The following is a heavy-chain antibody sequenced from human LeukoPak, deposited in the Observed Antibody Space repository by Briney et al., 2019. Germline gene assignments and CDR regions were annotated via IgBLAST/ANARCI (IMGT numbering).Heavy chain of an antibody. V-gene: IGHV1-18*01. CDR1: GYTFTSYG. Sequence: ASVKVSCKASGYTFTSYGISWVRQAPGQGLELMGWFSAYNGNTNYAQKMKGRVNMTKDTSTSTAYMELRSLRSDDTAVYYCARGKEEYDFWSGYYPPYYMNVWGKGTTVTVSS. CDR2: FSAYNGNT. CDR3: ARGKEEYDFWSGYYPPYYMNV. J-gene: IGHJ6*03. D-gene: IGHD3-3*01.